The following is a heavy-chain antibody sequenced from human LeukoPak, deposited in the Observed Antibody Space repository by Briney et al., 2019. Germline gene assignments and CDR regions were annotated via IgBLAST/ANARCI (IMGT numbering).Heavy chain of an antibody. CDR2: INHSGST. V-gene: IGHV4-34*01. D-gene: IGHD5-18*01. CDR3: ARGATAMVFISFFDY. J-gene: IGHJ4*02. Sequence: SETLSLTCAVYGGSFSGYYWSWIRQPPGKGLEWIGEINHSGSTNYNPSLKSRVTISVDTSKNQFSLKLSSVTAADTAVCYCARGATAMVFISFFDYWDQGTLVTVSS. CDR1: GGSFSGYY.